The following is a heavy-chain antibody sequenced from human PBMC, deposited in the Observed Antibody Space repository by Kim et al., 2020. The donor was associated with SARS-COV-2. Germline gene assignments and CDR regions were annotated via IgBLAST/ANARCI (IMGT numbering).Heavy chain of an antibody. CDR3: ARDKLVLSPPYCSGGSCYSLYPMNYGMDV. Sequence: SVKVSCKASGGTFSSYAISWVRQAPGQGLEWMGRIIPILGIANYAQKFQGRVTITADKSTSTAYMELSSLRSEDTAVYYCARDKLVLSPPYCSGGSCYSLYPMNYGMDVWGQGTTVTVSS. CDR2: IIPILGIA. V-gene: IGHV1-69*04. D-gene: IGHD2-15*01. CDR1: GGTFSSYA. J-gene: IGHJ6*02.